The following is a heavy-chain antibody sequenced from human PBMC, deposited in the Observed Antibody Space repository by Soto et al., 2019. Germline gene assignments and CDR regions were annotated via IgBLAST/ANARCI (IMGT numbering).Heavy chain of an antibody. CDR3: ARDRFGRGMDV. CDR1: GFTFSSYG. Sequence: PGGSLRLSCAASGFTFSSYGMHWVRQAPGKGLEWVAVIWYDGSNKYYADSVKGRFTISRDNSKNTLYLQMNSLRAEDTAVYYCARDRFGRGMDVWGQGTTVTVSS. D-gene: IGHD3-3*01. J-gene: IGHJ6*02. V-gene: IGHV3-33*01. CDR2: IWYDGSNK.